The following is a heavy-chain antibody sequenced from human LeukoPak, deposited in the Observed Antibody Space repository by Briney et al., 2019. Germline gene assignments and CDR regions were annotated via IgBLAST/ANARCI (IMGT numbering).Heavy chain of an antibody. CDR2: ISSSSSYI. V-gene: IGHV3-21*01. CDR1: GFTFSSYS. CDR3: ARDLTPAAGFDY. D-gene: IGHD6-13*01. Sequence: GGSLRLSCAASGFTFSSYSMNWVSQAPGKGLEWVSSISSSSSYIYYADSVKGRFTISRDNAKNSLYLQMNSLRAEDTAVYYCARDLTPAAGFDYWGQGTLVTVSS. J-gene: IGHJ4*02.